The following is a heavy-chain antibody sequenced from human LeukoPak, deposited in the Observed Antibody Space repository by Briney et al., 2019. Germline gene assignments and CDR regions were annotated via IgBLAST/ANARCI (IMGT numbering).Heavy chain of an antibody. Sequence: PGGSLRLSCAASGFTFSSYAMSWVRQAPGKGLEWVSAISGSGGSTYYADSVKGRFTISRDNSKNTLYLQMNSLRAEDTAVYYCAKVSYDSSGYYPDYWGQGTLVTVSS. CDR2: ISGSGGST. V-gene: IGHV3-23*01. D-gene: IGHD3-22*01. J-gene: IGHJ4*02. CDR3: AKVSYDSSGYYPDY. CDR1: GFTFSSYA.